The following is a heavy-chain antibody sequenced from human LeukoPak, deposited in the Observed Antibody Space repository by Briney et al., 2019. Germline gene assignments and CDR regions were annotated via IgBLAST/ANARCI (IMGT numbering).Heavy chain of an antibody. Sequence: ASVKVSCKASGYILTSYYMHWVRQPPGQGLESMGFINPSGGRTNYAQKFQGRLTMTRDMSTSTVYMELSSLRSEDTAVYYCARALPHRRLMDTTMNQHWFDPWGQGTLVTVSP. CDR3: ARALPHRRLMDTTMNQHWFDP. CDR2: INPSGGRT. D-gene: IGHD5-18*01. CDR1: GYILTSYY. V-gene: IGHV1-46*01. J-gene: IGHJ5*02.